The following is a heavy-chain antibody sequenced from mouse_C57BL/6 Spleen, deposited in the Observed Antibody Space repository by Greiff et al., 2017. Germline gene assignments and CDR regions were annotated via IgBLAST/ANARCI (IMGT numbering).Heavy chain of an antibody. J-gene: IGHJ3*01. CDR2: IWSGGST. CDR3: ARNGAWAWFAY. D-gene: IGHD4-1*01. Sequence: QVQLQQSGPGLVQPSQSLSITCTVSGFSLTSYGVHWVRQSPGKGLEWLGVIWSGGSTDYNAAFISRLSFSKDNSKSQVFFKMNSLQADDTAIYYCARNGAWAWFAYWGQGTLVTVSA. V-gene: IGHV2-2*01. CDR1: GFSLTSYG.